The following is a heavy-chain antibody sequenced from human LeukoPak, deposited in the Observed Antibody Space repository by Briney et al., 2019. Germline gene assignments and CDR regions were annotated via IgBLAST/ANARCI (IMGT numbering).Heavy chain of an antibody. CDR2: IIPIFGTA. Sequence: SVKVSCKASGGSFSSYAISWVRQAPAQGLEWMGGIIPIFGTANYAQKFQGRVTITADKTTSTAYLELSSLRSEETAVYYCATVYYYDSSGYYSYYYYMDDWGKGTTVTVSS. CDR3: ATVYYYDSSGYYSYYYYMDD. CDR1: GGSFSSYA. D-gene: IGHD3-22*01. V-gene: IGHV1-69*06. J-gene: IGHJ6*03.